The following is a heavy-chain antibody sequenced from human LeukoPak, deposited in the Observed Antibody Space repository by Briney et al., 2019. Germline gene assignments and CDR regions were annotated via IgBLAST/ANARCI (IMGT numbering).Heavy chain of an antibody. CDR1: GFTFSSYG. CDR3: AKDEDVSIVPDAFDI. D-gene: IGHD2-2*01. J-gene: IGHJ3*02. CDR2: IWYDGSKE. Sequence: GGSLRLSCAASGFTFSSYGMHWVRQAPGKGLEGVAFIWYDGSKEYYADAVKGRFTISKDNSKNTLYLQLNSLRAEATAVSYCAKDEDVSIVPDAFDIWGQGTMVTVSS. V-gene: IGHV3-30*02.